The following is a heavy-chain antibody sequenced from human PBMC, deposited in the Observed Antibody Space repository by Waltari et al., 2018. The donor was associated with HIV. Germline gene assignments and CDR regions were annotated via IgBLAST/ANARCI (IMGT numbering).Heavy chain of an antibody. J-gene: IGHJ5*02. D-gene: IGHD4-4*01. V-gene: IGHV4-39*01. CDR1: GASMTSSSYY. CDR2: MSYSGST. Sequence: QLQLQESGPGLVKSSETLSLTCTVSGASMTSSSYYWGWSRQPPGKGLEWIGSMSYSGSTYQKSSLRSRLTISVDTSKNQFSLKLTSVTAADTAVYYCARSFSGYSNYFDPWGQGTLVTVSS. CDR3: ARSFSGYSNYFDP.